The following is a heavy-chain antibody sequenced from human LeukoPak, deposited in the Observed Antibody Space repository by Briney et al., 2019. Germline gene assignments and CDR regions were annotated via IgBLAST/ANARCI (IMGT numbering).Heavy chain of an antibody. V-gene: IGHV1-8*01. CDR2: MNPNSGNT. J-gene: IGHJ6*04. CDR3: ARGINGMDV. CDR1: GYTFTSYE. D-gene: IGHD3-16*01. Sequence: ASVKVSCKASGYTFTSYEINWVRQATGQGLEWMGGMNPNSGNTGYAQKFQGRLTMTRDTSISTAYMELSSLRSEDTAVYYCARGINGMDVWGXGTTVTVSS.